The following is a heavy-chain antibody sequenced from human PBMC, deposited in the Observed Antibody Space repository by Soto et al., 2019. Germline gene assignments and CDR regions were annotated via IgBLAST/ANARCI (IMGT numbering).Heavy chain of an antibody. CDR3: ARDDVLCDGGRCYGIPLDV. J-gene: IGHJ6*03. V-gene: IGHV3-66*01. Sequence: SLKLSCAPSGFTASINFMTWVGQAPGKGLEWVSLIQSGGTTYYADSVKGRFTISRDTSENTLHLQMDSLRVEDTAVYYCARDDVLCDGGRCYGIPLDVWGKGT. CDR2: IQSGGTT. CDR1: GFTASINF. D-gene: IGHD2-15*01.